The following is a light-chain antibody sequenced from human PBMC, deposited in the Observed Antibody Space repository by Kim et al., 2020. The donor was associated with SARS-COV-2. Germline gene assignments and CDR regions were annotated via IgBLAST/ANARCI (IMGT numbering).Light chain of an antibody. Sequence: QPDPISCTGTSSDVGGYKYVSWYQQHPGKAPKLMIYEVSKRPSGVPDRFSGSKCGNTASLTVSGLQAEDEADYYCSSYAGSNNLVFGGGTQLTVL. V-gene: IGLV2-8*01. CDR1: SSDVGGYKY. J-gene: IGLJ2*01. CDR3: SSYAGSNNLV. CDR2: EVS.